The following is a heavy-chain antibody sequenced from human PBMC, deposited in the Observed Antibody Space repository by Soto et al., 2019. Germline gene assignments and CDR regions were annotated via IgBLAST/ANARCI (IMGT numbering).Heavy chain of an antibody. CDR1: GYTLTDLA. D-gene: IGHD1-1*01. V-gene: IGHV1-24*01. CDR3: ATRGTRWLQSPFDY. CDR2: FDPEDGEK. J-gene: IGHJ4*02. Sequence: QVQVVQSGAEVKKPGASVKVSCKVSGYTLTDLAMHWVRQAPGKGLEWVGGFDPEDGEKIYAQKFQGRVTMTEDTSTDTAYMELSSLRSEDTAVYYCATRGTRWLQSPFDYWGQGTLVTVSS.